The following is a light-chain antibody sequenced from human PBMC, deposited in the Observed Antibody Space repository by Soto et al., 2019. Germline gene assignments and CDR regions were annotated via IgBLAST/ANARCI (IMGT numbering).Light chain of an antibody. CDR3: CSFADFTYV. CDR2: EVT. CDR1: SSDIGSYDL. Sequence: QSVLTQPASVSGSPGQSITISCTGTSSDIGSYDLVSWYQQHPGTAPKLIIYEVTKRPSGVSTRFSGSKSGNTASLTISGLQAVDEADYYCCSFADFTYVFGPGIKVIV. V-gene: IGLV2-23*02. J-gene: IGLJ1*01.